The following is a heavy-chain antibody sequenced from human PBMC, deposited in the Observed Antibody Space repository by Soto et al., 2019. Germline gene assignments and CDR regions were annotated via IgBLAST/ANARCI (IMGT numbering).Heavy chain of an antibody. CDR3: ARDPQIYERYYFDY. J-gene: IGHJ4*02. Sequence: QVQLVESGGGVVQPGRSLRLSCAASGFTFSSYGMHWVRQAPGKGLEWVAVIWYDGSNKYYADSVKGRFTISRDNSKNTLYLQMNSLRAEDTAVYYCARDPQIYERYYFDYWGQGTLVTVSS. CDR2: IWYDGSNK. D-gene: IGHD2-2*02. CDR1: GFTFSSYG. V-gene: IGHV3-33*01.